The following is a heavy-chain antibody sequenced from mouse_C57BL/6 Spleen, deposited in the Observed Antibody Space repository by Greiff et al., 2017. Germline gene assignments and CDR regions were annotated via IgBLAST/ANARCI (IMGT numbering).Heavy chain of an antibody. D-gene: IGHD2-1*01. CDR3: ARGGFYYGNDFDV. J-gene: IGHJ1*03. Sequence: QVQLQQSGTELVKPGASVKLSCKASGYTFTSYWMHWVKQRPGQGLEWIGNINPSNGGTNYNEKFKSKATLTVDKSSSTAYMQLSSLTSEDSAVYYCARGGFYYGNDFDVWGTGTTVTVSS. V-gene: IGHV1-53*01. CDR1: GYTFTSYW. CDR2: INPSNGGT.